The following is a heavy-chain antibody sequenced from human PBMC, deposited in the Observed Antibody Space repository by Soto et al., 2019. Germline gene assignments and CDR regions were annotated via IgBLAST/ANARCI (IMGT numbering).Heavy chain of an antibody. CDR1: GFTFSSYG. CDR3: ARDAGSGDWFDP. D-gene: IGHD6-25*01. J-gene: IGHJ5*02. Sequence: QVQLVESGGGVVQPGRSLRLSGAASGFTFSSYGMHWVRQAPGKGLEWVAVIWYDGSNKYYADSVKGRFTISRDNSKNTLYLQMNSLRAEDTAVYYCARDAGSGDWFDPGGQGTLVTVSS. V-gene: IGHV3-33*01. CDR2: IWYDGSNK.